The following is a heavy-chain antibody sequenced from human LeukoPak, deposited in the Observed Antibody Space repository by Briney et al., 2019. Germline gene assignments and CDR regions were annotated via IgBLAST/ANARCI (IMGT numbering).Heavy chain of an antibody. CDR1: GYTFTSYN. J-gene: IGHJ6*02. Sequence: ASVKVSCKASGYTFTSYNMHWVRQAPGQGLEWMGIINPSGGSTSYAQKFQGRVTMTRDTSTSTVYMELSSLRSEDTAVYYCARDLRGWEDRVGYYYYGMDVWGQGTTVTVSS. V-gene: IGHV1-46*01. D-gene: IGHD1-26*01. CDR2: INPSGGST. CDR3: ARDLRGWEDRVGYYYYGMDV.